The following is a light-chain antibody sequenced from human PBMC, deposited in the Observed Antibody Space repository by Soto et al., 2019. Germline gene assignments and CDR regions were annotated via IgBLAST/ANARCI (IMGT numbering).Light chain of an antibody. CDR3: QQYNSYRWT. CDR1: QSISSW. J-gene: IGKJ1*01. V-gene: IGKV1-5*01. Sequence: DIHMTQSHSPLAASVGSRGTITYRASQSISSWLAWYQQKKGKAPKIMIYDASSLESGVPSRFSGSGSGTEFNLTISSLQPDDVATYYCQQYNSYRWTLGQGTKVDIK. CDR2: DAS.